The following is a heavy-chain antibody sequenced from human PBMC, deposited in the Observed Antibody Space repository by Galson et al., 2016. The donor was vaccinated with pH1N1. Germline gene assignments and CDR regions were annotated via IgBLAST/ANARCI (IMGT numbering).Heavy chain of an antibody. V-gene: IGHV3-7*01. CDR2: IKENGSEK. CDR1: GFTFSHYW. D-gene: IGHD3-16*01. CDR3: AGHLFSASESPFEY. Sequence: SLRLSCAASGFTFSHYWMSWVRQAPGKGLEWVANIKENGSEKYYLDSVKGRFTISRDNAKHSVSLQLDSLRAEDTAVYYCAGHLFSASESPFEYWGQGALVTLSS. J-gene: IGHJ4*02.